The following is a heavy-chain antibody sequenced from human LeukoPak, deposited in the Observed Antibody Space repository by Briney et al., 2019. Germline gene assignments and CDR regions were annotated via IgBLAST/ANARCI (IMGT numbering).Heavy chain of an antibody. CDR2: IYHSGST. Sequence: SETLSLTCTVPGDSISSYYWSWLRQPPGKGLEWIGYIYHSGSTNYNPSLKSRVTISADTSKDQFSLKLASVTAADTAVYYCATGYSSTWYYFDYWGQGTLVTVSS. D-gene: IGHD6-13*01. J-gene: IGHJ4*02. CDR3: ATGYSSTWYYFDY. CDR1: GDSISSYY. V-gene: IGHV4-59*01.